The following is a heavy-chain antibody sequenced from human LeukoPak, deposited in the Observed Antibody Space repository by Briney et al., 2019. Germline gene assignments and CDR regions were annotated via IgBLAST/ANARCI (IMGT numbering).Heavy chain of an antibody. CDR3: ARDLVSVTMVRGAFDY. CDR1: GFTFSDYY. CDR2: ISSSSSYT. J-gene: IGHJ4*02. D-gene: IGHD3-10*01. V-gene: IGHV3-11*05. Sequence: PGGSLRLSCAASGFTFSDYYMSWIRQAPGKGLEWVSYISSSSSYTNYADSVKGRFTISRDSAKNSLYLQMNSLRAEDTAVYYCARDLVSVTMVRGAFDYWGQGTLVTVSS.